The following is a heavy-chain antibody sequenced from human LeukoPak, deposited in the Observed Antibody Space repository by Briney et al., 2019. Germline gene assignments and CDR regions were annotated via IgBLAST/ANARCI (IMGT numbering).Heavy chain of an antibody. Sequence: PGGSLRLSCAASGFTFSTYTMSWVRQAPGKGLEWVSAISGSGGNTYYADSVKGRFTISRDNSKNTLYLQMDSLRADDTAVYYCAEAAFSRTPYFDYWGQGTLVTASS. D-gene: IGHD3-3*02. J-gene: IGHJ4*02. CDR3: AEAAFSRTPYFDY. CDR2: ISGSGGNT. CDR1: GFTFSTYT. V-gene: IGHV3-23*01.